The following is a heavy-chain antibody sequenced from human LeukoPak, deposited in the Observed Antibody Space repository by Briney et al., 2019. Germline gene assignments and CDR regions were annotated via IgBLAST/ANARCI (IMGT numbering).Heavy chain of an antibody. CDR1: GYTFSDYG. Sequence: ASVKVSGKASGYTFSDYGVTWVRQAPGQGLEWMGWISVSSGTTTYAEDFQGRLTISTDSSTGTAYMEIRSLRPDDTAVYFCTRDVSRGYMDLWGQGSLVTVAS. D-gene: IGHD6-25*01. CDR3: TRDVSRGYMDL. J-gene: IGHJ4*02. CDR2: ISVSSGTT. V-gene: IGHV1-18*01.